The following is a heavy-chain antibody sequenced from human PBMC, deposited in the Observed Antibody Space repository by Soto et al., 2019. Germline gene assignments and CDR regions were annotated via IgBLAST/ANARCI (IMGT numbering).Heavy chain of an antibody. CDR3: ARRYGSCFDI. CDR1: GGSISSYY. D-gene: IGHD3-10*01. J-gene: IGHJ3*02. Sequence: QVQLQESGPGLVKPSETLSLTCTVSGGSISSYYWSWIRQPPGKGLEWIGYIYYSGSTNYNPSLKSLFTISVDTSKNQFSLKLSSVTAADTAVYYCARRYGSCFDIWGQGTMGTVSS. V-gene: IGHV4-59*08. CDR2: IYYSGST.